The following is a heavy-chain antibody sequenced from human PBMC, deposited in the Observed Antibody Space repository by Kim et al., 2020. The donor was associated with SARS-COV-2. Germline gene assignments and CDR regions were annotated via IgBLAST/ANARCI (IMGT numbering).Heavy chain of an antibody. D-gene: IGHD3-22*01. CDR1: GYTFTGYY. J-gene: IGHJ6*02. V-gene: IGHV1-2*06. CDR3: ARAWAYYDSSGYYYVNYYYGMDV. CDR2: INPNSGGT. Sequence: ASVKVSCKASGYTFTGYYMHWVRQAPGQGLEWMGRINPNSGGTNYAQKFQGRVTMTRDTSISTAYMELSRLRSDDTAVYYCARAWAYYDSSGYYYVNYYYGMDVWGQGTTVTVSS.